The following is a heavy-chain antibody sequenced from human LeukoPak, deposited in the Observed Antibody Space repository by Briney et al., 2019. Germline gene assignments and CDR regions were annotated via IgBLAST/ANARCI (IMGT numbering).Heavy chain of an antibody. CDR1: GFTFTNAW. D-gene: IGHD2-15*01. J-gene: IGHJ4*02. CDR2: IRSKSDGGTT. Sequence: PGGSLRLSCAASGFTFTNAWMSWVRQAPGKGLELVGRIRSKSDGGTTDYAAPVKGRFTISRDGSTNTLYLQMTSLKTDDTALYYCASDVPENAAQIDYWGQGTLVTVSS. V-gene: IGHV3-15*01. CDR3: ASDVPENAAQIDY.